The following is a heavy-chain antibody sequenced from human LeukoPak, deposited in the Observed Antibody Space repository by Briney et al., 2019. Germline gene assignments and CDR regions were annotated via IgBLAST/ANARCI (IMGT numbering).Heavy chain of an antibody. CDR2: MNPNTGNT. Sequence: ASVKVSCKASGYTFTSLDVNWVRQATGQGLEWIGWMNPNTGNTGYAQRFQGRVTLTRDTSTSTVYMELSSLRSEDTAIYYCAKETPNTGWFDPWGQGTLVTVSS. J-gene: IGHJ5*02. CDR1: GYTFTSLD. D-gene: IGHD1-14*01. V-gene: IGHV1-8*01. CDR3: AKETPNTGWFDP.